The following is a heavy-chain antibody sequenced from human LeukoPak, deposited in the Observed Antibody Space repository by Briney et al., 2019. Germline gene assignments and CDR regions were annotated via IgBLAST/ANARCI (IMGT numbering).Heavy chain of an antibody. D-gene: IGHD2-21*02. CDR1: GFTFSSYG. Sequence: GGSLRLSCAASGFTFSSYGMHWVRQAPGKGLEWVAVIWYDGSNKYYADSVKGRFTISRDNSKNTLYLQMNSLRAEDTAVYYCARDTCGGDCYHYYGMDVWGQGTTVTVSS. V-gene: IGHV3-33*01. CDR2: IWYDGSNK. J-gene: IGHJ6*02. CDR3: ARDTCGGDCYHYYGMDV.